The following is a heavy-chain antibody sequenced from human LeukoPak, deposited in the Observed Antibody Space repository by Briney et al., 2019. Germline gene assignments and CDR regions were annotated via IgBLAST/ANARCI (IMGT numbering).Heavy chain of an antibody. J-gene: IGHJ4*02. CDR1: GFTFSSYA. D-gene: IGHD2-8*01. CDR2: ISSNGGST. CDR3: AREYCTNGVCYKRFDY. Sequence: GGSLRLSCAGSGFTFSSYAMHWVRQAPGKGLDYVSGISSNGGSTYHANSVKGRFTISRDNSKNTLYLQMGSLRAEDMAVYYCAREYCTNGVCYKRFDYWGQGTLVTVSS. V-gene: IGHV3-64*01.